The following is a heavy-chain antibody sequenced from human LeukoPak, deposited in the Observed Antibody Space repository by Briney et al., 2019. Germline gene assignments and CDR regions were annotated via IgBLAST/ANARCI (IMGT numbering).Heavy chain of an antibody. CDR1: GFAFDDYV. CDR2: INWNGGRT. D-gene: IGHD2-2*01. Sequence: GGSLRLSCAASGFAFDDYVMSWVRQAPGKGLEWVSGINWNGGRTGYADSVKGRLTSSRDNAKNSLYLQMNSLRAEDTALYYCARVARYQLLLGDAFDIWAKGQWSPSLQ. CDR3: ARVARYQLLLGDAFDI. V-gene: IGHV3-20*04. J-gene: IGHJ3*02.